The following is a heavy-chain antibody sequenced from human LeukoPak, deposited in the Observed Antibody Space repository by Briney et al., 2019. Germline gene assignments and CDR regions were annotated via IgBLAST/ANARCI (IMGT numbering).Heavy chain of an antibody. Sequence: QAGGSLRLSCAASGFTFSSYEMNWVRQAPGKGLEWVSYISSSGSTIYYADSVKGRFTISRDNAKNSLYLQMNSLRAEDTAVYYCARGDCSGGSCYLSLTTIDYWGQGTLVTVSS. J-gene: IGHJ4*02. CDR3: ARGDCSGGSCYLSLTTIDY. CDR2: ISSSGSTI. D-gene: IGHD2-15*01. V-gene: IGHV3-48*03. CDR1: GFTFSSYE.